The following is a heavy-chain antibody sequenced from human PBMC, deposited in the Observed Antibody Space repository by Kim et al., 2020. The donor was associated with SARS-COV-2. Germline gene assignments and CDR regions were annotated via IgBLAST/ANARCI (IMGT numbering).Heavy chain of an antibody. Sequence: GGSLRLSCAASGFTFSDYAMHWVRQAPGKGLEWVALITEDGSNTYYADSVKGRFTISRDNTNNSLYLQMNSLRTEDTAVYYCAKDSIRVLPAVGLGFDY. V-gene: IGHV3-43*02. D-gene: IGHD3-10*01. CDR3: AKDSIRVLPAVGLGFDY. CDR2: ITEDGSNT. CDR1: GFTFSDYA. J-gene: IGHJ4*01.